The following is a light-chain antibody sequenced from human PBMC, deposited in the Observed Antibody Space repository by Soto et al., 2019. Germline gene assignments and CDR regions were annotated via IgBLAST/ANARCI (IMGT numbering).Light chain of an antibody. V-gene: IGKV3-11*01. CDR2: DVS. CDR1: QSVRSN. J-gene: IGKJ1*01. Sequence: EIVLTQSPATLYLSPGERATLSCRASQSVRSNLAWYQHKPGQAPRLLIYDVSNRATGIPGRFSGSGFGTDFTLTISNVEPEDFAVYYCQQRDNWPWTFGQGAKVEIK. CDR3: QQRDNWPWT.